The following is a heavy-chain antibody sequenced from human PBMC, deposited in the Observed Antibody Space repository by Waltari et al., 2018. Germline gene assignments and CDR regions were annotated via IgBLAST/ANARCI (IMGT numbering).Heavy chain of an antibody. V-gene: IGHV3-7*01. D-gene: IGHD3-22*01. CDR2: IKKDGSEE. Sequence: EVQLVESGGGLVQPGGSMGLSCEASGSTLSSYWMSWVRQAPGKGLELVANIKKDGSEEYYVDSVRGRFTISRDNAKNSLYLQMNSLRPEDTAVYYCARDQWFAFDIWGQGTMVTVSS. J-gene: IGHJ3*02. CDR3: ARDQWFAFDI. CDR1: GSTLSSYW.